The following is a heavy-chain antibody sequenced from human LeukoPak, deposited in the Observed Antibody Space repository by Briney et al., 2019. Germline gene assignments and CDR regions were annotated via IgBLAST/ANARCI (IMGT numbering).Heavy chain of an antibody. CDR1: GYTFTSYY. Sequence: ASVKVSCKASGYTFTSYYMHWVRQAPGQGLEWMGIINPSGGSTSYAQKFQGRVTMTRDTSTSTVYRELSSLRSEDTAVYYCASQGPLKGFDPWGQGTLVTVSS. CDR2: INPSGGST. J-gene: IGHJ5*02. V-gene: IGHV1-46*01. CDR3: ASQGPLKGFDP.